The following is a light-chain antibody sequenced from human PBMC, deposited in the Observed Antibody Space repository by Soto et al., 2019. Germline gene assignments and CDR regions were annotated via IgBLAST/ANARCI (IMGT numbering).Light chain of an antibody. CDR1: QSISSW. Sequence: DIEMAQSPSTLSASLGDRVTITCRASQSISSWLAWFQQKPGKAPKLLMYDASSLESGVPSRFSGSGSGTGFTFTISSLQPEHFATYYCQQYESLPLTFGQGTKVDIK. V-gene: IGKV1-5*01. CDR3: QQYESLPLT. J-gene: IGKJ1*01. CDR2: DAS.